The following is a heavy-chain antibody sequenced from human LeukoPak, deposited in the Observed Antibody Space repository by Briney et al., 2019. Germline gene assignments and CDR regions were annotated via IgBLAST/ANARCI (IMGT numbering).Heavy chain of an antibody. CDR2: IKQDGSEK. Sequence: PGGSLRLSCTASGFTFSSYWMSWVCQAPGKGLEWVANIKQDGSEKDYVDSVKGRFTISRDNPKNSLYLQMNSLRAEDTAVYYCARYCGGDCYGMDVWGQGTTVTVSS. J-gene: IGHJ6*02. CDR1: GFTFSSYW. V-gene: IGHV3-7*01. CDR3: ARYCGGDCYGMDV. D-gene: IGHD2-21*02.